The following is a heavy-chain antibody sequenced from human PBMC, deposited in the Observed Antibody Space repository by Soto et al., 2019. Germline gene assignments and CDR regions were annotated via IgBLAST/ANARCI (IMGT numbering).Heavy chain of an antibody. CDR1: GYTFTGYY. D-gene: IGHD3-3*01. Sequence: ASVKVSCKASGYTFTGYYMHWVRQAPGQGLEWMGWINPNSGGTNYAQKFQGWVTMTRDTSISTAYMELSRLRSDDTAVYYCARLYDFWSGYYLEYWGQGTLVTVSS. V-gene: IGHV1-2*04. J-gene: IGHJ4*02. CDR3: ARLYDFWSGYYLEY. CDR2: INPNSGGT.